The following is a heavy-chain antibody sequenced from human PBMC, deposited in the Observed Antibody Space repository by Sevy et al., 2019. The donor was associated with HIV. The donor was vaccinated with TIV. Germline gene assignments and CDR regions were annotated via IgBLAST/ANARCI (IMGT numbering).Heavy chain of an antibody. V-gene: IGHV1-18*01. D-gene: IGHD3-10*01. J-gene: IGHJ4*02. Sequence: ASVKVSCTASGFSFSSYGFTWVRQAPGQGLEWMGWIGVYNGNSNSAQRLQGRVTLTTDTSTSTVHMELSGLKSDDTAVYYCARVPTYYYGSSTYFDYWGQGTPVTVSS. CDR1: GFSFSSYG. CDR2: IGVYNGNS. CDR3: ARVPTYYYGSSTYFDY.